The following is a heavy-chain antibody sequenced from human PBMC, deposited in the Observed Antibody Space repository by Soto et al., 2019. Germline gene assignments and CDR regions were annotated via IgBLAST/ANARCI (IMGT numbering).Heavy chain of an antibody. CDR2: VYYSGST. D-gene: IGHD3-9*01. CDR1: GGSVSSRSYY. CDR3: GRLEGLATISYYFAY. V-gene: IGHV4-39*01. Sequence: SETRSVNCTVSGGSVSSRSYYWGWVRQPPGMGLEWIGSVYYSGSTYYNPSLESRVTISVDKSKNQFSLKLMSLSAADTAVYYCGRLEGLATISYYFAYWGQGALVTVS. J-gene: IGHJ4*02.